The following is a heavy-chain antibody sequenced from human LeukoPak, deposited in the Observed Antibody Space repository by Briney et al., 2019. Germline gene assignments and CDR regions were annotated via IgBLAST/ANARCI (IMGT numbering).Heavy chain of an antibody. J-gene: IGHJ4*02. V-gene: IGHV4-38-2*02. CDR2: TYHSGST. CDR1: GYSISSGYY. CDR3: ARVGYSSGWSSRQSPHMGYFDY. Sequence: SETLSLTCTVSGYSISSGYYWGWIRQPPGKGLEWIGSTYHSGSTYYNPSLKSRVTISVDTSKNQFSLKLSSVTAADTAVYYCARVGYSSGWSSRQSPHMGYFDYWGQGALVTVSS. D-gene: IGHD6-19*01.